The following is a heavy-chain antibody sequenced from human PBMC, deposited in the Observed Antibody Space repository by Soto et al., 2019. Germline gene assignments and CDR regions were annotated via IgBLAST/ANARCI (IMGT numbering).Heavy chain of an antibody. Sequence: SETLSLTCTVSGGSISSYYWSWIRQPPGKGLEWIGYIYYSGSTNYNPSLKSRVTISVDTSKNQFSLKLSSVTAADTAVYYCARDGSGSHFNWFDPWGQGTLVTVSS. CDR3: ARDGSGSHFNWFDP. CDR2: IYYSGST. CDR1: GGSISSYY. V-gene: IGHV4-59*12. D-gene: IGHD3-10*01. J-gene: IGHJ5*02.